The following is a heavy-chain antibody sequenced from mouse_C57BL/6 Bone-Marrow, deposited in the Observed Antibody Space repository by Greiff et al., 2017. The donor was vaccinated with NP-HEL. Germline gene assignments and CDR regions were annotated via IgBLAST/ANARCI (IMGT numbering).Heavy chain of an antibody. Sequence: EVKLVESGGGLVQPGGSLKLSCAASGFTFSDYYMYWVRQTPEKRLEWVAYISNGGGSTYYPDTVKGRFTISRDNAKNPLYLQMSRLKSEDTAMYYCARGVYYYGSSPAWFAYWGQGTLVTVSA. CDR3: ARGVYYYGSSPAWFAY. V-gene: IGHV5-12*01. D-gene: IGHD1-1*01. CDR1: GFTFSDYY. J-gene: IGHJ3*01. CDR2: ISNGGGST.